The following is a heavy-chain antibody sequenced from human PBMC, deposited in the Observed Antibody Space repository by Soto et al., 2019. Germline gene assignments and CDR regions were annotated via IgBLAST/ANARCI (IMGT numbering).Heavy chain of an antibody. Sequence: QVQLVQSGAEVKKPGSSVKVSCKASGGSFSCYAISWVRQAPGQGLEWMGGIIPIFGTPSYAQKFQGRVTITADESTSTAYMELSSLRSEDTAVYYCAREYRSSSGRFDNWGQGTLVTVSS. V-gene: IGHV1-69*01. D-gene: IGHD6-6*01. J-gene: IGHJ4*02. CDR3: AREYRSSSGRFDN. CDR1: GGSFSCYA. CDR2: IIPIFGTP.